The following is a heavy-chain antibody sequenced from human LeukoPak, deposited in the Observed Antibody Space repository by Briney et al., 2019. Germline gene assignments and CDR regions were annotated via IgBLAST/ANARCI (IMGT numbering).Heavy chain of an antibody. V-gene: IGHV4-34*01. CDR2: IYHSGST. Sequence: SETLSLTCAVYGGSFSGYYWSWIRQPPGKGLEWIGYIYHSGSTYYNPSLKSRVTISIDRSKNQFSLKLNSVTAADTAVYYCARVYYGSGRTLFFDYWGQGTLVTVSS. CDR3: ARVYYGSGRTLFFDY. J-gene: IGHJ4*02. CDR1: GGSFSGYY. D-gene: IGHD3-10*01.